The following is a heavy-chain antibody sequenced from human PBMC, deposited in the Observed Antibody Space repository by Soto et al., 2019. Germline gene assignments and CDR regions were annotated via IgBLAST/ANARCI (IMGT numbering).Heavy chain of an antibody. V-gene: IGHV1-18*01. Sequence: ASVKVSCKASGYTFTSYGISWVRQAPGQGLEWMGWISAYNGNTNYAQKLQGRVTMTTDTSTSTAYMELRSLRSDDTAVYYCARVDPSSGYIAALNWFDPWGQGTLVTVSS. D-gene: IGHD6-6*01. CDR2: ISAYNGNT. CDR1: GYTFTSYG. CDR3: ARVDPSSGYIAALNWFDP. J-gene: IGHJ5*02.